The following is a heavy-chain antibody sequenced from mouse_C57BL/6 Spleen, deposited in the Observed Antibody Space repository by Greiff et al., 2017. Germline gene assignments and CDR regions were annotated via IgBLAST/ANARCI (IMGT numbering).Heavy chain of an antibody. CDR1: GYTFTDYY. CDR2: INPYNGGT. J-gene: IGHJ3*01. CDR3: ATFDYYGSSGIAY. Sequence: VQLQQSGPVLVKPGASVKMSCKASGYTFTDYYMNWVKQSHGKSLEWIGVINPYNGGTSYNQKFKGKATLTVDKSSSTAYMELNSLTSEDSAVYYCATFDYYGSSGIAYWGQGTLVTVSA. V-gene: IGHV1-19*01. D-gene: IGHD1-1*01.